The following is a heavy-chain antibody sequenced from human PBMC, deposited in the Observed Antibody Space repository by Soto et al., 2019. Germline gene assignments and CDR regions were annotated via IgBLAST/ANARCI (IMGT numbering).Heavy chain of an antibody. CDR2: IYYSGST. D-gene: IGHD4-4*01. J-gene: IGHJ6*02. CDR1: GGSISSGDYY. Sequence: SETLSLTCTVSGGSISSGDYYWSWIRQPPGKGLEWIGYIYYSGSTYYNPSLTSRVTISVDTSKNQFSLKLSSVTAADTAVYYCARDPVRYYYYGMDVWGQGTTVTVSS. V-gene: IGHV4-30-4*01. CDR3: ARDPVRYYYYGMDV.